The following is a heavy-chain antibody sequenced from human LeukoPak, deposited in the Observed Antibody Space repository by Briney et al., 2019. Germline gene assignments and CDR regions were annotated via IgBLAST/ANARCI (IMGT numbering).Heavy chain of an antibody. V-gene: IGHV1-18*01. D-gene: IGHD5-12*01. CDR3: ARAFWGGYDYDAFDI. Sequence: GASVRVSCKASGYTFTSYGISWVRQAPGQGLEWMGWISTYNGDTDYAQKLQGRLTMTTDTSTSTTYMELTSLRSEDTAVYYCARAFWGGYDYDAFDIWGQGTVVTVSS. CDR2: ISTYNGDT. CDR1: GYTFTSYG. J-gene: IGHJ3*02.